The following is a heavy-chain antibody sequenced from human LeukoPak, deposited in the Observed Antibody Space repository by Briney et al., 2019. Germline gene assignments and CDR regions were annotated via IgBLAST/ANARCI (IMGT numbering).Heavy chain of an antibody. Sequence: PGGSLRLSCAASGFTFSSYAMHWVRQAPGKGLEWVAVISYDGSSKYYADSVKGRFTISRDNSKNTLYLQMNSLRAEDTAVYYCARGGYSSSITLWYYYYMDVWGKGTTVTVSS. J-gene: IGHJ6*03. CDR3: ARGGYSSSITLWYYYYMDV. V-gene: IGHV3-30*01. CDR1: GFTFSSYA. CDR2: ISYDGSSK. D-gene: IGHD6-6*01.